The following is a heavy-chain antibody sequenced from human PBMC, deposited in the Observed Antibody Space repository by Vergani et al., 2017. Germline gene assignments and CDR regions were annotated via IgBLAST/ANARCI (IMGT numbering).Heavy chain of an antibody. J-gene: IGHJ4*02. D-gene: IGHD6-13*01. CDR1: GFTFNNYA. CDR2: ISGSGGST. CDR3: AKSRSAAGNYFDY. Sequence: EVQLLESGGGLVQPGGSLRLSCAASGFTFNNYAMSWVRQAPGKGLEWVSAISGSGGSTYYADSVKGRFTISRDNSKNTLYLQMNSLRAEDTAVYYCAKSRSAAGNYFDYWGQGTLVTVSS. V-gene: IGHV3-23*01.